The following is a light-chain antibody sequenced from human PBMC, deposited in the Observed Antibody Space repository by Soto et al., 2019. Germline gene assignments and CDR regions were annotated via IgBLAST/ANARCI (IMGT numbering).Light chain of an antibody. CDR1: QSVSSSD. V-gene: IGKV3-20*01. Sequence: EIVLTQSPGTLSLSPGERATLSCRASQSVSSSDLAWYQQKPGQAPRLLIYRAFSRATGIADRFSGGGSGTDFTLTISRLEPEDFAVDYCQQYGSSPITFGPGTKVDIK. CDR3: QQYGSSPIT. J-gene: IGKJ3*01. CDR2: RAF.